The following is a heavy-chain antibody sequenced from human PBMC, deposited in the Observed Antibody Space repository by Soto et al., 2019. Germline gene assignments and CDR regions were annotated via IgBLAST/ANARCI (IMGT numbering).Heavy chain of an antibody. D-gene: IGHD2-15*01. CDR3: AKKVVLVPRIWFFDL. CDR2: ISASGDAA. V-gene: IGHV3-23*01. Sequence: LLESGGALAQPGGSLRLSCAASGFTFRNYAMSWVRQAPGKGLEWVSIISASGDAAFYADSVKGRFTISRDNSKNTLYLQMNSLRVEDTAVYYCAKKVVLVPRIWFFDLWGRGTLVTVSS. CDR1: GFTFRNYA. J-gene: IGHJ2*01.